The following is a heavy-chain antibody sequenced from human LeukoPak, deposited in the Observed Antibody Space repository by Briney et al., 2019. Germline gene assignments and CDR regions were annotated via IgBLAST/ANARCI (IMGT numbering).Heavy chain of an antibody. CDR3: ARPVGATRLYYFDY. CDR1: EYNFTSYW. V-gene: IGHV5-51*01. CDR2: IYPGDSDT. Sequence: GESLKISCKGSEYNFTSYWIGWVRQMPGKGLEWMGVIYPGDSDTRYSPSFQGQVTISADKSISTAYLQWSSLKASDTAMYYCARPVGATRLYYFDYWGQGTLVTVSS. J-gene: IGHJ4*02. D-gene: IGHD1-26*01.